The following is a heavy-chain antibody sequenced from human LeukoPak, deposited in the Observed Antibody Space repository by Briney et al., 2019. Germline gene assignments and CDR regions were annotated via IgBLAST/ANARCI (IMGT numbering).Heavy chain of an antibody. D-gene: IGHD2-21*01. CDR1: GYTFTGYY. V-gene: IGHV1-2*02. CDR3: ASATLGGEAYYFDY. CDR2: INPNSGGT. J-gene: IGHJ4*02. Sequence: RASVKVSCKASGYTFTGYYIHWGRQAPGQGVGWMGWINPNSGGTNYAQKFQGRVTMTRDTSISTAYMELSRLRSDDTAVYYCASATLGGEAYYFDYWGQGTLVTVSS.